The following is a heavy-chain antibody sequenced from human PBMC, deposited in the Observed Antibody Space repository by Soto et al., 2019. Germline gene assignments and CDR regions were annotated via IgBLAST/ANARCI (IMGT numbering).Heavy chain of an antibody. CDR2: IWYDGSNK. Sequence: PGGSLRLSCAASGFTFSSYGMHWVRQAPGKGLEWVAVIWYDGSNKYYADSVKGRFTISRDNSKNTLYLQMNSLRAEDTAAYYCARDHGAYSSSYLFDYWGQGTLVTVSS. J-gene: IGHJ4*02. D-gene: IGHD6-6*01. CDR1: GFTFSSYG. V-gene: IGHV3-33*01. CDR3: ARDHGAYSSSYLFDY.